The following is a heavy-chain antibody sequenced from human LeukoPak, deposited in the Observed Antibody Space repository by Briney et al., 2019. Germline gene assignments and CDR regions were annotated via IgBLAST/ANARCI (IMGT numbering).Heavy chain of an antibody. CDR3: ARDAYSYGTGEASFDY. CDR2: ISYDGSNK. J-gene: IGHJ4*02. V-gene: IGHV3-30*03. Sequence: GGSLRLSCAASGFTFSSYSMNWVRQAPGKGLEWVAVISYDGSNKYYADSVKGRFTISRDNSKNTLYLQMNSLRAEDTAVYYCARDAYSYGTGEASFDYWGQGTLVTVSS. D-gene: IGHD5-18*01. CDR1: GFTFSSYS.